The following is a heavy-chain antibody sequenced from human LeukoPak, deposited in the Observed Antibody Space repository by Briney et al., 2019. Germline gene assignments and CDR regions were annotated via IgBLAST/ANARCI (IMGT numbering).Heavy chain of an antibody. V-gene: IGHV4-34*01. D-gene: IGHD2-21*02. CDR3: ARSVTALVYGMDV. CDR2: INHSGST. Sequence: SETLSLTCTVSGGSISSYYWSWIRQPPGKGLEWIGEINHSGSTNYNPSLKSRVTISVDTSKNQFSLKLSSVTAADTAVYYCARSVTALVYGMDVWGQGTTVTVSS. CDR1: GGSISSYY. J-gene: IGHJ6*02.